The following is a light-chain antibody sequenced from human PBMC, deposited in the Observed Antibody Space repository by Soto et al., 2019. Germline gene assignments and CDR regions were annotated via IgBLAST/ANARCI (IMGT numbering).Light chain of an antibody. V-gene: IGLV2-14*03. CDR3: SSYTTSNTRQIV. CDR1: SNDVGGYNY. Sequence: QSVLTQPASVSGSPGKTITISCTGTSNDVGGYNYVSWYQHHAGKAPKLMIFDVSNRPSGVSNRFSGSKSGNTASLTISGLQPEDEADYYCSSYTTSNTRQIVFGTGTRSPS. J-gene: IGLJ1*01. CDR2: DVS.